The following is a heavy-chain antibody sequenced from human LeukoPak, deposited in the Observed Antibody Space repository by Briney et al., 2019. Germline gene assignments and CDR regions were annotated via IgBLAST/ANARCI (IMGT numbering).Heavy chain of an antibody. CDR2: INWNGGIT. V-gene: IGHV3-20*04. Sequence: GGSLRLSCATSGFTFSTFGMSGVRQAPGKGGEWVAGINWNGGITGYADSVKGRFTISRDNAKNSLYLQMNSLRDEDTALYYCARKGLGGELGGFDYWGQGTLVTVSS. CDR1: GFTFSTFG. D-gene: IGHD1-26*01. J-gene: IGHJ4*02. CDR3: ARKGLGGELGGFDY.